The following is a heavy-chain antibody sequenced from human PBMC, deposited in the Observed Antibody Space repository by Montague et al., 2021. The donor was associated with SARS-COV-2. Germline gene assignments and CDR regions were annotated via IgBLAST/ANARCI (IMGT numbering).Heavy chain of an antibody. CDR2: ISSSSSYI. CDR3: ARDRVPTVTTNWFDP. Sequence: SLRLSCAASGFTFSSYSMNWVRQAPGKGLEWVSSISSSSSYIYYADSVKGRFTISRDNAKNSLYLQMNSLSAEDTAVYYCARDRVPTVTTNWFDPWGQGTLVTVSS. J-gene: IGHJ5*02. D-gene: IGHD4-17*01. V-gene: IGHV3-21*01. CDR1: GFTFSSYS.